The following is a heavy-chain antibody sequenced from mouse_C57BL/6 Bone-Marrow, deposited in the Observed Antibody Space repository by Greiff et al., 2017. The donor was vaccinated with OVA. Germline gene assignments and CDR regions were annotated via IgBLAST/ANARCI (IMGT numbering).Heavy chain of an antibody. Sequence: DVKLVESGAELVRPGASVKLSCTASGFNIKDDYMHWVKQRPEQGLEWIGWIDPENGDTEYASKFQGKATITADTSSNTAYLQLSSLTSEDTAVYYCTTLVYFDYWGQGTTLTVSS. CDR1: GFNIKDDY. CDR2: IDPENGDT. D-gene: IGHD2-2*01. CDR3: TTLVYFDY. V-gene: IGHV14-4*01. J-gene: IGHJ2*01.